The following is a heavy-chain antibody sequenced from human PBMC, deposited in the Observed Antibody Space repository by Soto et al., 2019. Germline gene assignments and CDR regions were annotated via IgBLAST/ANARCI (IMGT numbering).Heavy chain of an antibody. CDR3: ARRGPGDYNY. D-gene: IGHD4-17*01. V-gene: IGHV1-8*02. CDR1: GGTFSSYA. Sequence: ASVKVSCKASGGTFSSYAISWVRQATGQGLEWMGWMNPNSGNTVYAQKFQGRVTMTRNTSISTAYMELSSLRSEDTAVYYCARRGPGDYNYWGQGTMVTVSS. J-gene: IGHJ4*03. CDR2: MNPNSGNT.